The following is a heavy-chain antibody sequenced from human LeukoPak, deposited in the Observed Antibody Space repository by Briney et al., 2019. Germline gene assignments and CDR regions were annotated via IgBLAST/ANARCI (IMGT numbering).Heavy chain of an antibody. CDR3: ARRGSYHDAFDI. D-gene: IGHD1-26*01. Sequence: SVKVSCKASGGTFSSYAISWVRQAPGQGLEWMGGIIPIFGTANYAQKFQGRVTITADESTSTAYMELSSLRSDDTAVYYCARRGSYHDAFDIWGQGTMVTVSS. V-gene: IGHV1-69*13. CDR2: IIPIFGTA. CDR1: GGTFSSYA. J-gene: IGHJ3*02.